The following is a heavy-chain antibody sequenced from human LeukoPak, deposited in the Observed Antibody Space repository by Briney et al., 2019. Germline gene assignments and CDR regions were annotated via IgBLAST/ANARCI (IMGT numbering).Heavy chain of an antibody. V-gene: IGHV4-39*01. Sequence: PSETLSLTCTVSGGSISSSSYYWGWIRQPPEKGLDWIGSIYYSGSTYYNPSLKSRVTISVDTSKNQFSLKLSSVTAADTAVFYCASLRERSYYARGFDYWGQGTLVTVSS. D-gene: IGHD1-26*01. J-gene: IGHJ4*02. CDR1: GGSISSSSYY. CDR2: IYYSGST. CDR3: ASLRERSYYARGFDY.